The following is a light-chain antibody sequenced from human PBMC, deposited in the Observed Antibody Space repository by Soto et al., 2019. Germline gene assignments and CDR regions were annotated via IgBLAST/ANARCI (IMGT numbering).Light chain of an antibody. CDR3: QQYGTSRQT. Sequence: DIVLTQSPGTLSLSPGERATLSCRASQSVTSSYVAWYQQKPGQAPRLLIYGASSRATGIPDRFTGSGSGTDFTLTISRLEPEDFEVYYCQQYGTSRQTLGPGTKVDIK. V-gene: IGKV3-20*01. CDR2: GAS. CDR1: QSVTSSY. J-gene: IGKJ1*01.